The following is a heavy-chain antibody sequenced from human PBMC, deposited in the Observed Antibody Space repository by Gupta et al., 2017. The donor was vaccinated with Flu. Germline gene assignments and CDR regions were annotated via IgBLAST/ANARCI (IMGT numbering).Heavy chain of an antibody. Sequence: EVQLLESGGGLVQPGGSLRLSCAASGFTFSSYAMSWVRQAPGKGLGWVSAISGSGGSTYYADSVKGRFTISRDNSKNTLYLQMNSLRAEDTAVYYCAKGSAAGFYYYYYMDVWGKGTTVTVSS. CDR1: GFTFSSYA. D-gene: IGHD6-13*01. CDR2: ISGSGGST. V-gene: IGHV3-23*01. CDR3: AKGSAAGFYYYYYMDV. J-gene: IGHJ6*03.